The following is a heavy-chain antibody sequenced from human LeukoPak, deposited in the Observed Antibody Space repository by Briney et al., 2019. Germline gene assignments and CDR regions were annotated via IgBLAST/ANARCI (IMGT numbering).Heavy chain of an antibody. J-gene: IGHJ4*02. D-gene: IGHD3-3*01. Sequence: GGSLRLSCAASGFTFSSYAMSWVRQAPGKGLEWVSAISGSGGSTYYADSVKGRFTISRDNSKNTLYLQMNSLRAEDTAVCYCAKDQPLGGYYDFWSGYYFDYWGQGTLVTVSS. CDR1: GFTFSSYA. CDR3: AKDQPLGGYYDFWSGYYFDY. CDR2: ISGSGGST. V-gene: IGHV3-23*01.